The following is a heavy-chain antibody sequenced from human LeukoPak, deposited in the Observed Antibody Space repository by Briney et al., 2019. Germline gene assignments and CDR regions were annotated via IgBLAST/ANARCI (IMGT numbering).Heavy chain of an antibody. CDR3: AKDGMATISYCFDY. D-gene: IGHD5-24*01. V-gene: IGHV3-23*01. CDR1: GFTFSSYA. J-gene: IGHJ4*02. CDR2: ISGSGGST. Sequence: GGSLRLSCAASGFTFSSYAMSWVRQAPGKGLEWVSAISGSGGSTYYADSVKGRFTISRDNSKNTLYLQMNSLGAEDSAVYYCAKDGMATISYCFDYWGQGTLVTVSS.